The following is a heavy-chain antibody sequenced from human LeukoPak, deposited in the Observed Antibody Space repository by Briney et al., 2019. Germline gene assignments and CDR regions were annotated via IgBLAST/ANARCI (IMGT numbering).Heavy chain of an antibody. Sequence: GGSLRPSCAASGFTVSSNYMSWVRQAQGKVLEWVSVIYSGVSTYYAYSVKGRFTISRDNSKNTLYLQMNSLRAEDTAVYYCARDLRYFDWLLSHYYYYYGMDVWGQGTTVTVSS. CDR1: GFTVSSNY. J-gene: IGHJ6*02. CDR3: ARDLRYFDWLLSHYYYYYGMDV. V-gene: IGHV3-66*01. D-gene: IGHD3-9*01. CDR2: IYSGVST.